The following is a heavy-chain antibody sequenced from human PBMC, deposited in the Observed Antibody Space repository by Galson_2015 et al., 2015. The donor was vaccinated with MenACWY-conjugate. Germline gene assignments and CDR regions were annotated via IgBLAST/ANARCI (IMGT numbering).Heavy chain of an antibody. CDR3: VKDSDPLNLYLHF. J-gene: IGHJ4*02. CDR1: GFTFSTYG. Sequence: SLRLSCAASGFTFSTYGVHWVRHAPGKGLEWVALIRSDGSKAFYADSVKGRFTISRDNSKNTLFLQMNSPRTEDTAVYFCVKDSDPLNLYLHFWGQGTLVTVSS. D-gene: IGHD1-14*01. V-gene: IGHV3-30*02. CDR2: IRSDGSKA.